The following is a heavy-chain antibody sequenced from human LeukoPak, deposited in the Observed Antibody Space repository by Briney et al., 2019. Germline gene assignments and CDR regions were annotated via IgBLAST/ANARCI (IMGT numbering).Heavy chain of an antibody. CDR1: GFTFSSYW. Sequence: GGSLRLSCAASGFTFSSYWMSWVRQAPGKGLEWVANIKQDGSEKYYVDSVKGRFTISRDNAKNSLYLQMNSLRAEDTAVYYCARGGSSWYAWNDAFDIWGQGTMVTVST. J-gene: IGHJ3*02. CDR3: ARGGSSWYAWNDAFDI. V-gene: IGHV3-7*01. D-gene: IGHD6-13*01. CDR2: IKQDGSEK.